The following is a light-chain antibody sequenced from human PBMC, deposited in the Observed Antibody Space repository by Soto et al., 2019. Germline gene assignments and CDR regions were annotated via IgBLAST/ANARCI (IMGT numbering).Light chain of an antibody. CDR1: QSVSSSY. J-gene: IGKJ1*01. CDR2: GAS. CDR3: QQYNNWPRT. V-gene: IGKV3D-15*01. Sequence: EIVLTQSPATLSLSPGERATLSCRASQSVSSSYLAWYQQKPGQAPRLLIYGASSRATGIPDRFSGSGSGTEFTLTINSLQSEDLAVYYCQQYNNWPRTCGQGTKVDIK.